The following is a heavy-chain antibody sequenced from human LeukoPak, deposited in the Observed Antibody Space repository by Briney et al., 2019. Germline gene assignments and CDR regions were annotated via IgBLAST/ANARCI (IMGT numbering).Heavy chain of an antibody. D-gene: IGHD5-12*01. CDR1: GFTFSSYW. V-gene: IGHV3-30*18. CDR2: ISYDGSNK. CDR3: AKAYSGYDLNWFDP. Sequence: GGSLRLSCAASGFTFSSYWMSWVRQAPGKGLEWVAVISYDGSNKYYADSVKGRFTISRDNSKNTLYLQMNSLRAEDTAVYYCAKAYSGYDLNWFDPWGQGTLVTVSS. J-gene: IGHJ5*02.